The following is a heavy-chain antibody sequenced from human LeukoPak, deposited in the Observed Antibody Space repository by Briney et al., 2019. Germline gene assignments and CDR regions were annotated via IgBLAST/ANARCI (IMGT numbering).Heavy chain of an antibody. CDR3: ARATLVLRYFDWLVSSWFDP. CDR1: GGSFSGYY. Sequence: SETLSLTCAVYGGSFSGYYWSWIRQPPGKGLEWIGEINHSGSTNYNPSLKSRVTISVDTSKNQFSLKLSSVTAADTAVYYCARATLVLRYFDWLVSSWFDPWGQGTLVTVSS. CDR2: INHSGST. J-gene: IGHJ5*02. D-gene: IGHD3-9*01. V-gene: IGHV4-34*01.